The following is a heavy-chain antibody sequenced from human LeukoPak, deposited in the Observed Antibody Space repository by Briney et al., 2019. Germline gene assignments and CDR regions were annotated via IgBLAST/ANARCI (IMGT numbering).Heavy chain of an antibody. V-gene: IGHV3-66*01. CDR3: ARGIIAAAGGYWYFDL. CDR2: IYSGGST. CDR1: GFTVSNNY. Sequence: GGSLRLSCAASGFTVSNNYMNWVRQAPGKGLEWVSVIYSGGSTYYADSVKGRFTISRDNSKNTLYLQMNSLRAEDTAVYYCARGIIAAAGGYWYFDLWGRGTLVTVSS. J-gene: IGHJ2*01. D-gene: IGHD6-13*01.